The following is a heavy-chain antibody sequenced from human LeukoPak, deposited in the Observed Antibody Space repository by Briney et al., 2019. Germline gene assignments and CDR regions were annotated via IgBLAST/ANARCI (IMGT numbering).Heavy chain of an antibody. CDR3: ARIPREGNYYYMDV. Sequence: SENLSLTCTVSGDSISSYYWSWIRQPPGQGLEWIGYIYYSGSTNYNPSLKSRVIISVDTSKNQFSLKLSSVTAADTAVYYCARIPREGNYYYMDVWGKGTTVTVSS. V-gene: IGHV4-59*01. CDR2: IYYSGST. J-gene: IGHJ6*03. D-gene: IGHD2-2*02. CDR1: GDSISSYY.